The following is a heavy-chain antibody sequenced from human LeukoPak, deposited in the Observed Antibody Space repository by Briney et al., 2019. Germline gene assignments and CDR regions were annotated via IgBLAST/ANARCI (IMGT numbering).Heavy chain of an antibody. V-gene: IGHV4-34*01. Sequence: SETLSLTCAVYGGSFSGYYWSWIRQPPGKGLEWIGEINHSGSTNYNPSLKSRVTISVDTSKNQFSLKLSYVTAADTAVYYCARGTPYSSSFLDYWGQGTLVTVSS. J-gene: IGHJ4*02. CDR2: INHSGST. CDR3: ARGTPYSSSFLDY. CDR1: GGSFSGYY. D-gene: IGHD6-13*01.